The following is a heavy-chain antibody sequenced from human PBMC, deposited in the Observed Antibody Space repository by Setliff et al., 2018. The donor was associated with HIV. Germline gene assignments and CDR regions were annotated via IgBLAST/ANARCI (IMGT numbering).Heavy chain of an antibody. CDR3: ARAAITMIVVIANYGMDV. CDR2: INAGNGNT. J-gene: IGHJ6*02. CDR1: GYTFTNFA. Sequence: RASVKVSCKASGYTFTNFAMHWVRQAPGQRLEWMGWINAGNGNTKYSQKFQGRVTITRDTSASTAYMELSSLRSEDTAVYYCARAAITMIVVIANYGMDVWGQGTTVTVSS. V-gene: IGHV1-3*01. D-gene: IGHD3-22*01.